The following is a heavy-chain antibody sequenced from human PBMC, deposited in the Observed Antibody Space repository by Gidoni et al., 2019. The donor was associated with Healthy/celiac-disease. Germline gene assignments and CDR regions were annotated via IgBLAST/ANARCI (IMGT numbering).Heavy chain of an antibody. V-gene: IGHV3-23*01. CDR1: GSTFRSTS. CDR3: SKHPPEGLRYFDWLGGYFDY. Sequence: EVQLFESGGGLVQPGGSLRLSCAASGSTFRSTSMHWGRQAPGKGLEWVSVISGSGGSTYYADSVKGRFTISRDNSKNTLYLQMNSLRAEDTAVYYCSKHPPEGLRYFDWLGGYFDYWGQGTLVTVSS. J-gene: IGHJ4*02. CDR2: ISGSGGST. D-gene: IGHD3-9*01.